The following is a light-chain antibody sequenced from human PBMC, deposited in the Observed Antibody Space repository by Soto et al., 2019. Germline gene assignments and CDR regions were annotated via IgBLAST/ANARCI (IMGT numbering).Light chain of an antibody. V-gene: IGKV1-39*01. CDR1: QSITSY. J-gene: IGKJ1*01. CDR3: QQTYSTPQT. CDR2: AES. Sequence: DIQMTQSPSSLSASVGDRVTITCRASQSITSYLNWYQQKPGKAPKLLIDAESSLQSGVSSRFSGSASGTDFTLTISSLQPEDFATYYCQQTYSTPQTFGQGTKVEIK.